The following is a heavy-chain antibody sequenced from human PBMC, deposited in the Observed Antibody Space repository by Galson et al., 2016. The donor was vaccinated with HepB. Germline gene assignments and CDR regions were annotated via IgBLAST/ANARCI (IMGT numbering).Heavy chain of an antibody. Sequence: SLRLSCAASGFSFSGFWMSWVRQAPGKGLEWVANISQEGGEKFYVDSVKGRFTISRDNVENSLDLQMNILRDEDTAVYYCAREGNGDKKPGSLFDNWGQGTLVTVSS. V-gene: IGHV3-7*03. CDR1: GFSFSGFW. CDR2: ISQEGGEK. CDR3: AREGNGDKKPGSLFDN. D-gene: IGHD2-21*02. J-gene: IGHJ4*02.